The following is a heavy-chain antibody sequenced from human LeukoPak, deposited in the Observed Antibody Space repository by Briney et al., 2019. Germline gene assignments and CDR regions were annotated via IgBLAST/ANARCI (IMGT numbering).Heavy chain of an antibody. CDR3: ARVSGGFAYYFDF. J-gene: IGHJ4*02. V-gene: IGHV4-59*01. Sequence: SETLSLTCTVSGGSITTDYWSWIRQPPGHGLEWIGYISYSGSSNYNPSLKSRVTISIDKSKNQFSLKLTSVTAADTAVYYCARVSGGFAYYFDFWGQGTLVTVSS. D-gene: IGHD2-15*01. CDR1: GGSITTDY. CDR2: ISYSGSS.